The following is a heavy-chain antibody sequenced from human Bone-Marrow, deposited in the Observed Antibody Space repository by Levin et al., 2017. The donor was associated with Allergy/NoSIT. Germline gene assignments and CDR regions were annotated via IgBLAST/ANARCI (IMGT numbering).Heavy chain of an antibody. CDR3: ARTSVWSVAGTHYYFDY. V-gene: IGHV4-59*01. Sequence: TSETLSLTCTVSGGSISSYYWSWIRQPPGKGLEWIGYIYYSGSTNYNPSLKSRVTISVDTSKNQFSLKLSSVTAADTAVYYCARTSVWSVAGTHYYFDYWGQGTLVTVSS. CDR1: GGSISSYY. D-gene: IGHD6-19*01. CDR2: IYYSGST. J-gene: IGHJ4*02.